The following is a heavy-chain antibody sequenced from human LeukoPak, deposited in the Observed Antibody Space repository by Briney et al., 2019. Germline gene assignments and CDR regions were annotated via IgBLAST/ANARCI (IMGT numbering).Heavy chain of an antibody. CDR1: GFTFNSYA. V-gene: IGHV3-23*01. CDR3: ATGHSSFDF. Sequence: GGSLRLSCAASGFTFNSYAMTWVRQAPGKGLEWVSAISGSGGDTEYADSVRGRFTISRDNAKNSLYLQMSSLRAEDSAVYYCATGHSSFDFWGQGTLVTVSS. D-gene: IGHD2-21*01. CDR2: ISGSGGDT. J-gene: IGHJ4*02.